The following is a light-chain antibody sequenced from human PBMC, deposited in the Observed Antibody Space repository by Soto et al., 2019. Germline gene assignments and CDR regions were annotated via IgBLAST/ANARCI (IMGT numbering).Light chain of an antibody. Sequence: IGLTQSPGTPSLSPGERATLSCRASQSVSSSYLAWYQQKPGQAPRLLIYGASSRATGIPDRFSGSGSGTDFTLTISRLEPEDFAVYYCQQYGSSPRTFGQGTKVDIK. J-gene: IGKJ1*01. CDR2: GAS. V-gene: IGKV3-20*01. CDR3: QQYGSSPRT. CDR1: QSVSSSY.